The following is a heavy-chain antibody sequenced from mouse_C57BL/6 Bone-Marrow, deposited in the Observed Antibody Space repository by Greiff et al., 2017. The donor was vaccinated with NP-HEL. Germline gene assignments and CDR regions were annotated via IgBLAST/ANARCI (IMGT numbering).Heavy chain of an antibody. Sequence: VQLQESGPGLVQPSQSLSITCTVSGFSLTSYGVHWVRQSPGKGLEWLGVIWSGGSTDYNAAFISRLSISKDNSKSQVFFKMNSLQADDTAIYYCARFLYDYDGAWFAYWGQGTLVTVSA. CDR1: GFSLTSYG. D-gene: IGHD2-4*01. CDR3: ARFLYDYDGAWFAY. CDR2: IWSGGST. V-gene: IGHV2-2*01. J-gene: IGHJ3*01.